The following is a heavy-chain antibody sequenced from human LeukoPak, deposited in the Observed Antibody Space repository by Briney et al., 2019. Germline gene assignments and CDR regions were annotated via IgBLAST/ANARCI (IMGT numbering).Heavy chain of an antibody. CDR1: GYTFTNYA. Sequence: ASEKVSCKASGYTFTNYAVHWVRLAPGQGLEWMGWISAGNGKTKYSQKLQGRVTITRDTSASTAYMELSSLRFEDTAVYYCARDVIDGRGYSFGYDYWGQGTLVTVSS. D-gene: IGHD5-18*01. CDR3: ARDVIDGRGYSFGYDY. J-gene: IGHJ4*02. V-gene: IGHV1-3*01. CDR2: ISAGNGKT.